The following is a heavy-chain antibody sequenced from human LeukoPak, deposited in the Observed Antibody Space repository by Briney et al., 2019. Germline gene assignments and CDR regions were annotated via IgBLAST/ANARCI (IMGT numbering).Heavy chain of an antibody. CDR3: AELGITMIGGV. CDR1: EFTVSSNY. CDR2: ISSSGSTI. Sequence: GGSLRLSCAASEFTVSSNYMSWIRQAPGKGLEWASYISSSGSTIYYADSVKGRFTISRDNAKNSLYLQRNSLRAEDTAVYYCAELGITMIGGVWGKGTTVTISS. V-gene: IGHV3-11*04. D-gene: IGHD3-10*02. J-gene: IGHJ6*04.